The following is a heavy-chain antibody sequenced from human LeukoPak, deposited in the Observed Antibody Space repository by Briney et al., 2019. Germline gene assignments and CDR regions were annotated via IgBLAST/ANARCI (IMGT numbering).Heavy chain of an antibody. CDR3: ARVSPEGDYDY. Sequence: GGSLRLSWAASGFTFSSYWMHWVRQAPGKGLVWVSRINSDGSSTSYADSVKGRFTISRDNAKNTLYLQMNSLRAEDTAVYYCARVSPEGDYDYWGQGTLVTVSS. D-gene: IGHD4-17*01. CDR1: GFTFSSYW. J-gene: IGHJ4*02. CDR2: INSDGSST. V-gene: IGHV3-74*01.